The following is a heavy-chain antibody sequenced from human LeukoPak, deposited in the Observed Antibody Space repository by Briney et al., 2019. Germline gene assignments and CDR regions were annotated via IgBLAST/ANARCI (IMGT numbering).Heavy chain of an antibody. CDR2: IYTSGST. Sequence: PSETLSLTCTVSGGSISSGSYYWSWIRQPAGKGLEWIGRIYTSGSTNYNPSLKSRVTISVDTSKNQFSLKLSSVTAADTAVYYCARGRHKYSSSRHFDYWGQGTLVTVSS. CDR3: ARGRHKYSSSRHFDY. CDR1: GGSISSGSYY. D-gene: IGHD6-13*01. V-gene: IGHV4-61*02. J-gene: IGHJ4*02.